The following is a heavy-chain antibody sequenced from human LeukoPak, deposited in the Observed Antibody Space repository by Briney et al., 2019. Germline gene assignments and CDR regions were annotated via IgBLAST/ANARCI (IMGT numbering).Heavy chain of an antibody. J-gene: IGHJ4*02. CDR2: INPSGGDT. CDR1: GYTFTIYY. Sequence: ASVKVSFKASGYTFTIYYMHWVRQPPGQGLEWMGIINPSGGDTSYAQKFQGRLTMTRDTSTNTVYMELTSLRSEDTAVDYCAREVMDNLRFDYWGQGTLVTVSS. D-gene: IGHD1-14*01. V-gene: IGHV1-46*01. CDR3: AREVMDNLRFDY.